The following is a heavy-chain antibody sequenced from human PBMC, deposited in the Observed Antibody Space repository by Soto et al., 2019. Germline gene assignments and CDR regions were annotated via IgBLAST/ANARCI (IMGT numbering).Heavy chain of an antibody. CDR2: INPNSGGT. D-gene: IGHD2-8*01. J-gene: IGHJ6*02. V-gene: IGHV1-2*02. Sequence: QVQLVQSGAEVKKPGASVKVSCKASGYTFTGYYMHWVRQAPGQGLEWMGWINPNSGGTNYAQKFQGRVTMTRDTSISTAYMELSRLRSDDTAVYYCARDRVVMVYVIWYYYGMDVWGQGTTVTVSS. CDR3: ARDRVVMVYVIWYYYGMDV. CDR1: GYTFTGYY.